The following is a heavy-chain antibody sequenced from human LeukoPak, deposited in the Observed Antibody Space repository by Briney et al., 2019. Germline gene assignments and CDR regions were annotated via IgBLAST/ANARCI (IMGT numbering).Heavy chain of an antibody. CDR3: ASATGGYSGYDLWLDY. V-gene: IGHV1-18*01. D-gene: IGHD5-12*01. Sequence: ASVKVSCKASGYTFTTYGISWVRQAPGQGLEWMGWISAYNGNTNYAQKLQGRVTMTTDTSTSTAYMELRSLRSEDTAVYYCASATGGYSGYDLWLDYWGQGTLVTVSS. J-gene: IGHJ4*02. CDR1: GYTFTTYG. CDR2: ISAYNGNT.